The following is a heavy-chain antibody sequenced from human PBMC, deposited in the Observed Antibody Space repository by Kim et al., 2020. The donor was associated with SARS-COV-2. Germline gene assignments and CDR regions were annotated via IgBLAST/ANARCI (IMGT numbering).Heavy chain of an antibody. J-gene: IGHJ6*02. CDR3: ARAPRGGYYYYGMDV. V-gene: IGHV3-33*01. D-gene: IGHD3-10*01. CDR2: IWYDGSNK. CDR1: GFTFSSYG. Sequence: GGSLRLSCAASGFTFSSYGMHWVRQAPGKGLEWVAVIWYDGSNKYYADSVKGRFTISRDNSKNTLYLQMNSLRAEDTAVYYCARAPRGGYYYYGMDVWGQGTTVTVSS.